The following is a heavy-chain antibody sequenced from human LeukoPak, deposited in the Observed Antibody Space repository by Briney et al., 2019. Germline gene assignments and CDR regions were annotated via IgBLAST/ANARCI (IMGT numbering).Heavy chain of an antibody. J-gene: IGHJ4*02. Sequence: SVKVSCKASEGTFSSYAISWVRQAPGQGLEWMGRIIPILGIANYAQKFQGRVTITADKSTSTAYMELSSLRSEDTAVYYCAVGGDYSNYVCDYWGQGTLVTVSS. V-gene: IGHV1-69*04. D-gene: IGHD4-11*01. CDR1: EGTFSSYA. CDR3: AVGGDYSNYVCDY. CDR2: IIPILGIA.